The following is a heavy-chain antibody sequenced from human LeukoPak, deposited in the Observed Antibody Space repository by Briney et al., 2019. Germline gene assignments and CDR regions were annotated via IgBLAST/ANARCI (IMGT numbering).Heavy chain of an antibody. J-gene: IGHJ4*02. D-gene: IGHD5-18*01. CDR3: AREDGDGYDY. CDR2: INPNSGDT. CDR1: GYIFTDYY. Sequence: ASVKVSCKASGYIFTDYYMHWVRQAPGQGLEWMGRINPNSGDTNYAQKFQGRVTMTRDTSVSTAYMDLSRLRSDDTAVYYCAREDGDGYDYWGQGTLVTVSS. V-gene: IGHV1-2*06.